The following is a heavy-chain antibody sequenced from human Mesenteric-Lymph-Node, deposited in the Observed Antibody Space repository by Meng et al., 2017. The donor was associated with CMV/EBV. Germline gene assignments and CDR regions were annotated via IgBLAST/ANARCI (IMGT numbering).Heavy chain of an antibody. J-gene: IGHJ4*02. CDR3: ARDGAQIYYYDTSGFFG. V-gene: IGHV3-74*01. CDR2: VISDGSST. D-gene: IGHD3-22*01. CDR1: GFTFSNYW. Sequence: GESLKISCIASGFTFSNYWMHWVRQTPGMGLLWVSRVISDGSSTSYADSVKGRFTISRDNAKNTLYLQMNSLRAEDTAVYYCARDGAQIYYYDTSGFFGWGQGTLVTVSS.